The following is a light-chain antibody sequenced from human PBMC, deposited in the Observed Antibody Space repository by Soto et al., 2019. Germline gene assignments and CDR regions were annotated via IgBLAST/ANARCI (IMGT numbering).Light chain of an antibody. CDR1: QSVGNN. CDR3: QQYNSWPLT. V-gene: IGKV3-15*01. Sequence: EIVLTQSPGTLSLSPGERATLSCRASQSVGNNLAWYQQKPGQAPRLLIHGASIRATGVPARFSGSGSGTEFTLTISSLQSEDFAVYYCQQYNSWPLTFGGGTKVDIK. J-gene: IGKJ4*01. CDR2: GAS.